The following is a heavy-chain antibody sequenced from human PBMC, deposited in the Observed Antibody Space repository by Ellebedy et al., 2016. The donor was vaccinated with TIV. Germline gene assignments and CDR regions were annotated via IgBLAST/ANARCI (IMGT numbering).Heavy chain of an antibody. CDR1: GFTFDEYA. CDR2: ISWNGGTI. D-gene: IGHD6-6*01. CDR3: AKDLNSIAARHEFDY. Sequence: SLKISCAASGFTFDEYAMHWVRQVPGKGLEWVSGISWNGGTIGYADSAKGRFTITRDNAQNSVSLQMDRLRVEETAFYFCAKDLNSIAARHEFDYWGQGILVTVSP. J-gene: IGHJ4*02. V-gene: IGHV3-9*01.